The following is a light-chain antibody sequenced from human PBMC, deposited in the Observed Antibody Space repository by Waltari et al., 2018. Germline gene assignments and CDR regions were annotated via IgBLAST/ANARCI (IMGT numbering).Light chain of an antibody. J-gene: IGLJ1*01. CDR1: SSDVGGYNY. CDR3: SSYTSSSTPLYV. V-gene: IGLV2-14*03. Sequence: QSALTQPASVSGSPGQPITISCPGTSSDVGGYNYVSWYQQHPGKAPKLMIYDVSNRPSGVSNRFSGSKSGNTASLTISGLQAEDEADYYCSSYTSSSTPLYVFGTGTKVTVL. CDR2: DVS.